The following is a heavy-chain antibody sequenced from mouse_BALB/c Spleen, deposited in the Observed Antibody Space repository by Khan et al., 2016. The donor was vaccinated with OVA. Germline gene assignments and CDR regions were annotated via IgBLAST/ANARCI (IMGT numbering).Heavy chain of an antibody. J-gene: IGHJ4*01. CDR2: IWAGGST. CDR3: AREDGNYVDGMDY. CDR1: GFTLISYG. Sequence: QVQLKESGPGLVAPSQSLSINCTVSGFTLISYGVHWVRQSPGQGLEWLGIIWAGGSTNYNSALMARLSIRKDNSKSHVFLKMNSLQTDDTAMYYCAREDGNYVDGMDYWGQGTSVTVSS. V-gene: IGHV2-9*02. D-gene: IGHD2-1*01.